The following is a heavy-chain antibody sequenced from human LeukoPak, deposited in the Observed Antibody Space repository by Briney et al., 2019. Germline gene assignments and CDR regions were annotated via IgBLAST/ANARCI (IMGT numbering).Heavy chain of an antibody. D-gene: IGHD5-18*01. Sequence: PGGSLRLSCAASGFTVSSNYMSWVRQAPGKGLEWVSVIYSGDSTYYADSVKGRFTISRDNSKNTLYLQMNSLRAEDTAVYYCARDRDTAAFDYWGQGTLVTVSS. V-gene: IGHV3-66*01. CDR2: IYSGDST. CDR3: ARDRDTAAFDY. CDR1: GFTVSSNY. J-gene: IGHJ4*02.